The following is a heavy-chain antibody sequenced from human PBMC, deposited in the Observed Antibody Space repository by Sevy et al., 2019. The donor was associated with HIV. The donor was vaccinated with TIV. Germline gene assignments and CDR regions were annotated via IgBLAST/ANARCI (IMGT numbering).Heavy chain of an antibody. J-gene: IGHJ6*02. CDR3: AGANPYFYYGMDV. CDR1: GDSISSYY. D-gene: IGHD3-10*01. Sequence: SETLSLTCTVSGDSISSYYCSWIRQPPGKGLEWIGYIYYSGRTNYNPSLKSRVTISMGTSKNQFSLKLTSVTAADTVVYYCAGANPYFYYGMDVWGQGTTVTVSS. V-gene: IGHV4-59*01. CDR2: IYYSGRT.